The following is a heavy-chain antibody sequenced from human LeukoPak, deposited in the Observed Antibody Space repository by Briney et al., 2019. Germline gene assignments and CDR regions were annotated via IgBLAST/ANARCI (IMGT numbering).Heavy chain of an antibody. CDR1: GFTFSSYW. CDR3: WRGTTVTTFDYFDY. D-gene: IGHD4-11*01. V-gene: IGHV3-74*01. CDR2: INSDGSST. Sequence: GGSLRLSCAASGFTFSSYWMHWVRQAPGKGLVWVSRINSDGSSTSYADSVKGRFTISRDNAKNTLYLQMNSLRAEDTAVYYCWRGTTVTTFDYFDYWGQGTPVTVSS. J-gene: IGHJ4*02.